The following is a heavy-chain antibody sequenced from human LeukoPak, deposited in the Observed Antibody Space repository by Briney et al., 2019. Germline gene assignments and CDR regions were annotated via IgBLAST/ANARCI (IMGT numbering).Heavy chain of an antibody. CDR2: IYYSGST. V-gene: IGHV4-59*01. D-gene: IGHD1-7*01. J-gene: IGHJ6*02. CDR1: GGSISSYY. CDR3: ARVRTGTTSGPGDYYYYYGMDV. Sequence: SETLSLTCTVSGGSISSYYWSWIRQPPGKGLEWIGYIYYSGSTNYNPSLKSRVTISVDTSKNQFSLKLSSVTAADTAVYYCARVRTGTTSGPGDYYYYYGMDVWGQGTTVTVSS.